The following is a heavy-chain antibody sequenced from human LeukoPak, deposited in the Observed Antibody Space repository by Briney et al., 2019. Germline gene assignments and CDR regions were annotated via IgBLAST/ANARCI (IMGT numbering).Heavy chain of an antibody. V-gene: IGHV3-73*01. D-gene: IGHD6-6*01. J-gene: IGHJ3*02. CDR1: GFTFSGSA. Sequence: GSLRLSCAASGFTFSGSAMHWVRQASGKGLEWVGRIRSKANSYATAYAASVKGRFTISRDDSKNTAYLQMNSLKTEDTAVYYCTRWRYSSSPRSAFDIWGQGTMVTVSS. CDR3: TRWRYSSSPRSAFDI. CDR2: IRSKANSYAT.